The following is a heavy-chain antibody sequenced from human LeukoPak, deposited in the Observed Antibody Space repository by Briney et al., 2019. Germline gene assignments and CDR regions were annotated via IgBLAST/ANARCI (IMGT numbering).Heavy chain of an antibody. CDR2: INPNSGGT. V-gene: IGHV1-2*02. Sequence: GASVKVSCKASGYIFTGYYMHWVRQAPGQGLEWMGWINPNSGGTNYAQKFQGRVTMTRDTSISTAYMELSRLRSDDTAVYYCARVIGGYSGYDDYWGQGTLVTVSS. D-gene: IGHD5-12*01. J-gene: IGHJ4*02. CDR1: GYIFTGYY. CDR3: ARVIGGYSGYDDY.